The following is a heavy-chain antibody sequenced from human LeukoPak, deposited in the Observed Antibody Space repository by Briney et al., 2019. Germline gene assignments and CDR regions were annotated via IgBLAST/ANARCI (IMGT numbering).Heavy chain of an antibody. V-gene: IGHV3-23*01. J-gene: IGHJ4*02. CDR3: AKPRRVAAAGTVNY. D-gene: IGHD6-13*01. CDR2: ISGSGGDT. Sequence: PGGSLRLSCAASGFPFSSYAMSWVRQAPGKGLEWVSAISGSGGDTNYADSVKGRFTISRDNSKNTLYLQMNSLRAADTAVYYCAKPRRVAAAGTVNYWGQGTLVTVSS. CDR1: GFPFSSYA.